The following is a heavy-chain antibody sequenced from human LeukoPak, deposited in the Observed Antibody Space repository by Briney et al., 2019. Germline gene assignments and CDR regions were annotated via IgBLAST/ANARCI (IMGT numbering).Heavy chain of an antibody. D-gene: IGHD3-22*01. CDR2: ISDSGGST. CDR1: GITLSNYG. J-gene: IGHJ4*02. V-gene: IGHV3-23*01. CDR3: AKRGVVIRVILVGYHKEAYYFDS. Sequence: GGSLRLPCAVSGITLSNYGMSWVRQAPGKGLEWVAGISDSGGSTNYADSVKGRFTISRDNPKNTLYLQMNSLRAEDTAVYFCAKRGVVIRVILVGYHKEAYYFDSWGQGALVTVSS.